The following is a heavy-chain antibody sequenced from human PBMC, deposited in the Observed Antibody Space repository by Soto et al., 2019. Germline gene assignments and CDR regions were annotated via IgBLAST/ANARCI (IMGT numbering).Heavy chain of an antibody. Sequence: TRSLTCTVSGGSISSYYWSWIRHPPGKGLEWIGYIYYSGSTNYNPSLKSRVTISVDTSKNQFSLKLSSVTAADTAVYYCARVDPYNWNYLGYFDYWGQGTLVTVSS. CDR3: ARVDPYNWNYLGYFDY. J-gene: IGHJ4*02. V-gene: IGHV4-59*01. D-gene: IGHD1-7*01. CDR1: GGSISSYY. CDR2: IYYSGST.